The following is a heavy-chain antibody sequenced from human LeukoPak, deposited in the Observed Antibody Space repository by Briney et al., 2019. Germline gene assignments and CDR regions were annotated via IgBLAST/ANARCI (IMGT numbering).Heavy chain of an antibody. J-gene: IGHJ4*02. CDR3: ARDLVATENYFDY. CDR1: GFTFSSYS. V-gene: IGHV3-21*01. Sequence: KSGGSLRLSCAASGFTFSSYSMNWVRQAPGKGLEWVSSISSSSSYIYYADSVKGRFTISRDNAKNSLYLQMNSLRAEDTAVYYCARDLVATENYFDYWGQGTLVTVSS. CDR2: ISSSSSYI. D-gene: IGHD5-12*01.